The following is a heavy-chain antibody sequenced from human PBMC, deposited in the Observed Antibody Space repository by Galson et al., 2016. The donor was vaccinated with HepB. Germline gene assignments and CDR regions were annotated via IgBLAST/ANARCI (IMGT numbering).Heavy chain of an antibody. D-gene: IGHD6-19*01. V-gene: IGHV4-39*01. CDR1: GGSISSSNYY. J-gene: IGHJ4*02. CDR2: ISYGGTT. CDR3: ARIAVADRVFDY. Sequence: SETLSLTCTVSGGSISSSNYYWGWLRQPPGKGLEWIGSISYGGTTYYYPSLQSRVSISIDTSKNQFSLKLSSVTAADTAVYYCARIAVADRVFDYWGQGALVTVSS.